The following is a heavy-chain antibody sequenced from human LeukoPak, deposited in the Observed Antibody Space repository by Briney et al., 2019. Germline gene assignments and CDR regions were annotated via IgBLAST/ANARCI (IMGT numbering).Heavy chain of an antibody. Sequence: GGSLRLSCAASGFTFSSYWMSWVRQAPGKGLEWVANIKQDGSEKRYVDSVKGRFTISRDNAKNSLYLQMNSLRAEDTAVYYCARSDYGDYVGYWGQGTLVTVSS. J-gene: IGHJ4*02. CDR2: IKQDGSEK. D-gene: IGHD4-17*01. V-gene: IGHV3-7*01. CDR1: GFTFSSYW. CDR3: ARSDYGDYVGY.